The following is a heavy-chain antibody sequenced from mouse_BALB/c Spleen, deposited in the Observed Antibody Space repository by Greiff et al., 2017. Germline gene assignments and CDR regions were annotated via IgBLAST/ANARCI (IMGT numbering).Heavy chain of an antibody. CDR3: TREEYYGSSLWFAY. CDR2: ISSGGSYT. CDR1: GFTFSSYT. Sequence: EVKVEESGGGLVKPGGSLKLSCAASGFTFSSYTMSWVRQTPEKRLEWVATISSGGSYTYYPDSVKGRFTISRDNAKNTLYLQMSSLKSEDTAMYYCTREEYYGSSLWFAYWGQGTLVTVSA. J-gene: IGHJ3*01. V-gene: IGHV5-6-4*01. D-gene: IGHD1-1*01.